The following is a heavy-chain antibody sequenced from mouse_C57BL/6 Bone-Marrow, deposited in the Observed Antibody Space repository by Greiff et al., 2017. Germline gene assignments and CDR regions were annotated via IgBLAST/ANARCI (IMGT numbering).Heavy chain of an antibody. CDR1: GYSITSGYY. J-gene: IGHJ3*01. V-gene: IGHV3-6*01. CDR3: ASNYYAAY. CDR2: ISYDGSN. D-gene: IGHD1-1*01. Sequence: EVQLVESGPGLVKPSQSLSLTCSVTGYSITSGYYWNWIRQFPGNKLEWMGYISYDGSNNYNPSLKNRISITRDPSKNQFFLKLNSVTTEDTATYYCASNYYAAYWGQGTLVTVSA.